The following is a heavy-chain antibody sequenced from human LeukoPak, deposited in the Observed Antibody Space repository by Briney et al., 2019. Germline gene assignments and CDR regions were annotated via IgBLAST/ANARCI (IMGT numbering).Heavy chain of an antibody. D-gene: IGHD3-10*01. CDR1: GYTLTELS. CDR2: FDPEDGET. Sequence: TSVKVSCKVSGYTLTELSMHWVRQAPGKGLEWMGGFDPEDGETIYAQKFQGRVTMTEDTSTDTAYMELSSLRSEDTAVYYCATSPSNMVRGSSSFQHWGQGTLVTVSS. V-gene: IGHV1-24*01. J-gene: IGHJ1*01. CDR3: ATSPSNMVRGSSSFQH.